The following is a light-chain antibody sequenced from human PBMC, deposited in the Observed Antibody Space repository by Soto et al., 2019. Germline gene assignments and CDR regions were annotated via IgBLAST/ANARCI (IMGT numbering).Light chain of an antibody. CDR1: SSDVGGYNY. J-gene: IGLJ1*01. CDR2: EVS. V-gene: IGLV2-14*01. Sequence: QSALTQPASVSGSPGQSITISCTGTSSDVGGYNYVSWYQQHPGKAPKLMIYEVSNRPSGVSHRFSGSKSGNTASLTISGLQAEDEADYYCSSYTSSSTRVFGPGTKLTVL. CDR3: SSYTSSSTRV.